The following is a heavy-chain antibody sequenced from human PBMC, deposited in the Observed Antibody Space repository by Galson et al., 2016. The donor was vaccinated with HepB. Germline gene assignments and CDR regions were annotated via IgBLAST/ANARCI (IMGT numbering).Heavy chain of an antibody. CDR1: GFDFNAYA. V-gene: IGHV3-21*01. D-gene: IGHD3/OR15-3a*01. CDR2: ISISTTYI. Sequence: SLRLSCAASGFDFNAYAMTWVRQAPGKGLEWVSSISISTTYIFYADSVKGRFTISRDNAKNSLYLQMTSLRAEDTAVYYCARVKEAPWTPGDYYYYYGLDVWGQGTTVTVSS. J-gene: IGHJ6*02. CDR3: ARVKEAPWTPGDYYYYYGLDV.